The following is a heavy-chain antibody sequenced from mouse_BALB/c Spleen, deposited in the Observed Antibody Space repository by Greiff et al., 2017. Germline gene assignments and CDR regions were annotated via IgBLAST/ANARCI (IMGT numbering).Heavy chain of an antibody. CDR1: GYTFTSYY. J-gene: IGHJ3*01. V-gene: IGHV1S81*02. CDR2: INPSNGGT. CDR3: TRRDRYDGWFAY. Sequence: VQLQQPGAELVRPGASVKLSCKASGYTFTSYYMYWVKQRPGQGLEWIGEINPSNGGTNFNEKFKSKATLTVDKSSSTAYMQLSSLTSEDSAVYYCTRRDRYDGWFAYWGQGTLVTVSA. D-gene: IGHD2-14*01.